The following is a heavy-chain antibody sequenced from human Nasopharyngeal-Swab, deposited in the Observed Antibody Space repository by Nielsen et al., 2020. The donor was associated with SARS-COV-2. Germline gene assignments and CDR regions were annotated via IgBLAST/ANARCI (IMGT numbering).Heavy chain of an antibody. D-gene: IGHD3-3*01. V-gene: IGHV3-23*01. Sequence: GGSLRLSCVASGISFSTYAMTWVRQAPGKGLEWVSAITGSGASTYYADSVKGRFTISRDNAKNSLYLQMNSLRAEDTAVYYCARDGLDYDFWSAYFMDVWGQGTTVTVSS. J-gene: IGHJ6*02. CDR3: ARDGLDYDFWSAYFMDV. CDR2: ITGSGAST. CDR1: GISFSTYA.